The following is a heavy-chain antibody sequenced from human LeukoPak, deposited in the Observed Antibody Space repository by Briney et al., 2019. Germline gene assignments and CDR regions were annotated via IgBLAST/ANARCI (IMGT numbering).Heavy chain of an antibody. J-gene: IGHJ3*01. CDR3: ARPNITSYYDSRGYDAFDV. D-gene: IGHD3-22*01. Sequence: GESLKISCKGSGYSFTSYWIAWVRQMPGKGLEWMGIIYPDDSDTRYSPSFQGQVTISADKSVSTACLQWSSLKASDTAMYFCARPNITSYYDSRGYDAFDVWGQGTIVTVSS. CDR2: IYPDDSDT. V-gene: IGHV5-51*01. CDR1: GYSFTSYW.